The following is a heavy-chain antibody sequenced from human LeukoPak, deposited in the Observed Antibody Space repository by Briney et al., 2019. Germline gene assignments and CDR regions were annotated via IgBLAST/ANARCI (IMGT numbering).Heavy chain of an antibody. CDR3: ARGTIRFLEWLPYGAFDI. J-gene: IGHJ3*02. V-gene: IGHV1-46*01. CDR1: GYTFTSYY. D-gene: IGHD3-3*01. Sequence: ASVKVSCKASGYTFTSYYMHLVRQAPGQGLEWMGIINPSGGSTSYAQKFQGRVTMTRDTSTSTVYMELSSLRSEDTAVYYCARGTIRFLEWLPYGAFDIWGQGTMVTVSS. CDR2: INPSGGST.